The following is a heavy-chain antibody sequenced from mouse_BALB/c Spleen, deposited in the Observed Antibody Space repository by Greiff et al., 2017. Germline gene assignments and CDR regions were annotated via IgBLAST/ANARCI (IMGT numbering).Heavy chain of an antibody. V-gene: IGHV1-63*02. CDR3: ARCYYRYDDYAMDY. J-gene: IGHJ4*01. D-gene: IGHD2-14*01. CDR2: IYPGGGYT. CDR1: GYTFTNYW. Sequence: QVQLQQSGAELVRPGTSVKISCKASGYTFTNYWLGWVKQRPGHGLEWIGDIYPGGGYTYYNEKFKGKATLTADTSSSTAYMQLSSLTSEDSAVYFCARCYYRYDDYAMDYWGQGTSVTVSS.